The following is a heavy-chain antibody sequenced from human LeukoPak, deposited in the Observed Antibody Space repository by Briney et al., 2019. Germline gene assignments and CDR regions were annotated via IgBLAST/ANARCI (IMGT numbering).Heavy chain of an antibody. J-gene: IGHJ4*02. V-gene: IGHV3-7*01. D-gene: IGHD2-2*01. Sequence: PGGSLRLSCAAAGFTFSSYWMSWVRQAPGKGLEWVGNIKQDGSGTYFVDSVKGRFTISRDNAKNSLYLQMNSLRAEDTAVYYCARDAMSRTADYWGQGTLVTVSS. CDR2: IKQDGSGT. CDR3: ARDAMSRTADY. CDR1: GFTFSSYW.